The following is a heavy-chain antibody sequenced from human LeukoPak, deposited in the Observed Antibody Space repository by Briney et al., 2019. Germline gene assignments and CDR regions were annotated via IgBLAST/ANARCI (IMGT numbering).Heavy chain of an antibody. J-gene: IGHJ4*02. V-gene: IGHV3-48*01. CDR1: GFTFRSYG. D-gene: IGHD7-27*01. CDR3: ARDQGANWGWGFFDY. Sequence: GGSLRLSCAASGFTFRSYGMNWVRQAPGKGLEWVPYISSSGRTIYYADSVKGRFIISRDNAKNSLYLQMNNLRAEDTAVYYCARDQGANWGWGFFDYWGQGTLVTVSS. CDR2: ISSSGRTI.